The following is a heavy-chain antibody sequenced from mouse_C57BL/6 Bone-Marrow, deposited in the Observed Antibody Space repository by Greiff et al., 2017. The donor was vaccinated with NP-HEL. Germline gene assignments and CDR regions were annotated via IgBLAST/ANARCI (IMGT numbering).Heavy chain of an antibody. Sequence: VQLQQSGAELVKPWPSVKLSCTASGFNITAYYMHWLKQRTEQDLEWIGRIDPEDGDTKYAPKFQGKATITADTSSNTAYLQLSSLTSEDTAVDYCALITTVVAHDLDYWGQGTTLTVSS. V-gene: IGHV14-2*01. CDR1: GFNITAYY. D-gene: IGHD1-1*01. J-gene: IGHJ2*01. CDR3: ALITTVVAHDLDY. CDR2: IDPEDGDT.